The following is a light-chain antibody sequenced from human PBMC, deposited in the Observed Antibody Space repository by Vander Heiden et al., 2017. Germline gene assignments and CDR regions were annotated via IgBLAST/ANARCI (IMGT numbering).Light chain of an antibody. V-gene: IGLV1-40*01. CDR2: GNS. Sequence: QSVLTQPPSVSAAPVPRVTISCTGSSSNIGAGYDVHWYQQLPGTAPKLLIYGNSNRPSGVPDRFSGSKSGTSASLASTGLQAEDEADYYCQSYDSSLSGYVVFGGGTKLTVL. CDR1: SSNIGAGYD. J-gene: IGLJ2*01. CDR3: QSYDSSLSGYVV.